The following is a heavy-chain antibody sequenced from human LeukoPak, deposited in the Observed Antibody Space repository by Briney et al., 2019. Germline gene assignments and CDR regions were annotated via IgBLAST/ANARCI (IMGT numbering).Heavy chain of an antibody. J-gene: IGHJ4*02. CDR3: ARTGNPATGDY. V-gene: IGHV3-53*01. Sequence: GGSLRLSCAASGFTFSSYSMNWARQAPGKGLEWVSVIYSGGYTYYADSVKGRFTISRDNSKTTLYLLMNNLRGEDTAVYYCARTGNPATGDYWGQGTLVTVSS. CDR2: IYSGGYT. CDR1: GFTFSSYS. D-gene: IGHD1-1*01.